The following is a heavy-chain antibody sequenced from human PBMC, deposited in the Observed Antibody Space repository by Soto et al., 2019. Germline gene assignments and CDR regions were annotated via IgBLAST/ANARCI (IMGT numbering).Heavy chain of an antibody. Sequence: APVEVSCKGSGYTFTSSYIHWVRQAPGQGLEWMGIINPSGGSTSYAQKFQGRVTMTRDTSTSTVYMELSSLRSEDTAVYYCVRGSYSPFDYWGQGTLVTVSS. D-gene: IGHD1-26*01. J-gene: IGHJ4*02. CDR1: GYTFTSSY. V-gene: IGHV1-46*01. CDR3: VRGSYSPFDY. CDR2: INPSGGST.